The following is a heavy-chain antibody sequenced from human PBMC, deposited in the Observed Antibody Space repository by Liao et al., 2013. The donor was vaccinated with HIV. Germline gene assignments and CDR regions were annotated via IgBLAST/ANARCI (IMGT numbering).Heavy chain of an antibody. Sequence: QLQLQESGPGLVKPSETLSLTCTVSGGYISSSYYWGWVRQPPGKGLEWIGSIYYSGSTYYNPSLKSRVTISVDTSKNQFSLKLSSVTAADTAVYYCARNQVQSLFXFPWYFDLWGRGTLVTVSS. CDR1: GGYISSSYY. J-gene: IGHJ2*01. CDR3: ARNQVQSLFXFPWYFDL. V-gene: IGHV4-39*07. CDR2: IYYSGST.